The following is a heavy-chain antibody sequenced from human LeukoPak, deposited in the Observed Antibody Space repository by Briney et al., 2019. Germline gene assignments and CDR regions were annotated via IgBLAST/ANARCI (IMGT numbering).Heavy chain of an antibody. CDR2: ISSSSSTI. Sequence: GGSLKLSCAASGFTFSSYSMNWVRQAPGNGLEWVSYISSSSSTIYYADSVKGRFTISRDNAKNSLYLQMNSLRAEDTAVYYCAREYQLLSFYYYYYMDVWGKGTTVTVSS. D-gene: IGHD2-2*01. CDR1: GFTFSSYS. J-gene: IGHJ6*03. V-gene: IGHV3-48*01. CDR3: AREYQLLSFYYYYYMDV.